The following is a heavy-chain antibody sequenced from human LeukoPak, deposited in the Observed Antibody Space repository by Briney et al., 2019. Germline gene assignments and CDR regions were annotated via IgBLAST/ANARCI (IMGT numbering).Heavy chain of an antibody. V-gene: IGHV1-69*13. CDR3: ARRHSSSWSHAFDI. Sequence: SVKVSCKASGYTFTGYYMHWVRQAPGQGLEWMGGVIPIFGTANYAQEFQGRVTITADESTSTAYMELSSLRSEDTAVYYCARRHSSSWSHAFDIWGQGTMVTVSS. CDR2: VIPIFGTA. D-gene: IGHD6-13*01. J-gene: IGHJ3*02. CDR1: GYTFTGYY.